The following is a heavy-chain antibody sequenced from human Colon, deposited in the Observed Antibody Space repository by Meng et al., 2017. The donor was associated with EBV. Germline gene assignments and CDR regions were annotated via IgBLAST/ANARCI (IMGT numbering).Heavy chain of an antibody. CDR1: GGSLSGYY. V-gene: IGHV4-34*02. J-gene: IGHJ4*02. CDR2: INHSGSA. Sequence: VQLQQGGTGLLKPSEALSLPCGVSGGSLSGYYWSWIRHFPGRTLEFIGDINHSGSANYNPSLRSRVTISVDTSKNQIFLNLHSVTAADTAVYHCARTFGYCSNNNCPRTLGYWGQGTLVTVSS. CDR3: ARTFGYCSNNNCPRTLGY. D-gene: IGHD2-2*03.